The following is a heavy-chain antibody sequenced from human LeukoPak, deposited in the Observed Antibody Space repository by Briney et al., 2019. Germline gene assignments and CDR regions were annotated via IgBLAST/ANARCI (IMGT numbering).Heavy chain of an antibody. V-gene: IGHV3-48*01. CDR3: ARDRMATICYFDY. Sequence: GGSLRLSCAASGFTFSSYSMNWVRQAPGKGLEWVSYIRSSSSTIYYADSVKGRFTISRDNAKNSLYLQMSSLRAEDTAVYYCARDRMATICYFDYWGQGTLVTVSS. J-gene: IGHJ4*02. D-gene: IGHD5-24*01. CDR1: GFTFSSYS. CDR2: IRSSSSTI.